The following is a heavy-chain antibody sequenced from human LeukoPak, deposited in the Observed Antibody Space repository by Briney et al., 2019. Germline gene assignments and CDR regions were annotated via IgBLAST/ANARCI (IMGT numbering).Heavy chain of an antibody. Sequence: GGSLRLSCAASGFTFSSYAMSWVCQAPGKGLEWVSDISGTGYSTYYADSVKGRFTISRDNSKNTLYLQMNSLRGEDTAVYYCAKDQGTQLWGQGTLVTVSS. D-gene: IGHD1-1*01. CDR1: GFTFSSYA. CDR3: AKDQGTQL. CDR2: ISGTGYST. V-gene: IGHV3-23*01. J-gene: IGHJ4*02.